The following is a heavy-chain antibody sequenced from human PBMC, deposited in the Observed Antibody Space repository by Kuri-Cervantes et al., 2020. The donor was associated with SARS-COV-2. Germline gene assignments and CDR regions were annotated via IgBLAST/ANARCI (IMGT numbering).Heavy chain of an antibody. V-gene: IGHV3-15*01. D-gene: IGHD7-27*01. Sequence: GESLKISCAASGFTFNRYSMNWVRQAPGKGLEWVGRIKSKTDGGTTDYAAPVKGRFTISRDNAKNSLYLQMNSLRAEDTAVYYCARDLRLGKSLDYWGQGTLVTVSS. CDR1: GFTFNRYS. CDR2: IKSKTDGGTT. J-gene: IGHJ4*02. CDR3: ARDLRLGKSLDY.